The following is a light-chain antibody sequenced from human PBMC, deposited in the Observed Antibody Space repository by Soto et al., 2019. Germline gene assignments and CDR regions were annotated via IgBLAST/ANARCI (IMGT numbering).Light chain of an antibody. Sequence: EIVLTQSPGTLSLSPGERATLSCRTSQSVSNNYLAWYQQKPGQAPRLLIYGASSRATGIAARFSGSGSGTEFTLTISSLQSEDFAVYYCQQYHNWPPITFGQGTRLEIK. CDR2: GAS. J-gene: IGKJ5*01. V-gene: IGKV3-15*01. CDR3: QQYHNWPPIT. CDR1: QSVSNN.